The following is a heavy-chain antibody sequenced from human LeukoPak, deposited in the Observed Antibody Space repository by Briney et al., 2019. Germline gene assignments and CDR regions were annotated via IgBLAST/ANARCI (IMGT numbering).Heavy chain of an antibody. Sequence: SETLSFTCTVSGGSISSYYWSWIRQPPGKGLEWIGYIYYSGSTNYNPSLKSRVTISVDTSKNQFSLKLSSVTAADTAVYYCARVRRGGFFDYWGQGTLVTVSS. CDR3: ARVRRGGFFDY. CDR1: GGSISSYY. D-gene: IGHD3-10*01. V-gene: IGHV4-59*01. CDR2: IYYSGST. J-gene: IGHJ4*02.